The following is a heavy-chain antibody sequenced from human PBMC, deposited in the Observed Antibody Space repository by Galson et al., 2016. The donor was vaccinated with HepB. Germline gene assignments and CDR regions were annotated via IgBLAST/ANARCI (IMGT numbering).Heavy chain of an antibody. D-gene: IGHD4-11*01. CDR3: ARDTRPYSNLRHGMDD. J-gene: IGHJ6*02. CDR1: GFAFSDYG. V-gene: IGHV3-30-3*01. CDR2: ISYDGSNK. Sequence: SLRLSCAASGFAFSDYGVNWVRQAPGKGLEWVAVISYDGSNKYYADSVKGRFTISRDNSKNTLYLQMNSLRAEDTAMYYCARDTRPYSNLRHGMDDWGQGTTVTVSS.